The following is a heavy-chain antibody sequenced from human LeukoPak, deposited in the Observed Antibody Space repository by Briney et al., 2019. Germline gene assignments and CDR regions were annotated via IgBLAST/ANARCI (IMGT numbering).Heavy chain of an antibody. CDR2: IKQDGSEK. J-gene: IGHJ6*03. D-gene: IGHD3-10*01. Sequence: GGSLRLSRAASGFTFSSYWMSWVRQAPGKGLEWVANIKQDGSEKYYVDSVKGRFTISRDNAKNSLYLQMNSLRAEDTAVYYCVREKEMIRGGNYYYMDVWGKGTTVTVSS. V-gene: IGHV3-7*01. CDR1: GFTFSSYW. CDR3: VREKEMIRGGNYYYMDV.